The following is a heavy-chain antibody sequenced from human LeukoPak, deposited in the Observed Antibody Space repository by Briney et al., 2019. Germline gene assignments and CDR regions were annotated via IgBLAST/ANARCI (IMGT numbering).Heavy chain of an antibody. CDR3: ARGPSKDPSYYYYGMDV. D-gene: IGHD4-11*01. V-gene: IGHV3-30-3*01. Sequence: GALRLSCAASGFTFSSYAMSWVRQAPGKGLEWVAVISYDGSNKYYADSVKGRFTISRDNSKNTLYLQMNSLRAEDTAVYYCARGPSKDPSYYYYGMDVWGQGTTVTVSS. CDR1: GFTFSSYA. J-gene: IGHJ6*02. CDR2: ISYDGSNK.